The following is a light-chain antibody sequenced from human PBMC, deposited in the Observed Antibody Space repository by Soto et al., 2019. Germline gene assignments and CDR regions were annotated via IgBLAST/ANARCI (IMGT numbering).Light chain of an antibody. Sequence: DIQMTQSPSTLSASVGDRVTITCRASQSISSWLAWYQQKPGKAPKLLIYAASTLQSGTPSRFSGSGSGTDFTLTISSLQPDDFGTYYCLQSENAPHTFGQGTKVDIK. V-gene: IGKV1-39*01. CDR3: LQSENAPHT. CDR2: AAS. CDR1: QSISSW. J-gene: IGKJ2*01.